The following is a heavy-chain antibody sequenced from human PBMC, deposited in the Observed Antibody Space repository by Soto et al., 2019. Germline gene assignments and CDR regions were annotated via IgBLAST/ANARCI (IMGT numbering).Heavy chain of an antibody. D-gene: IGHD1-7*01. J-gene: IGHJ5*02. CDR2: INPNSGGT. V-gene: IGHV1-2*04. Sequence: QVQLVQSGAEVKKPGASVKVSCKASGYTFTGYYMHWVRQAPGQGLEWMGWINPNSGGTNYAQKFQGWVTMTRDTSISTAYMELSRLGSDDTAVYYCARGGGITGTTYLDWFDPWGQGTLVTVSS. CDR3: ARGGGITGTTYLDWFDP. CDR1: GYTFTGYY.